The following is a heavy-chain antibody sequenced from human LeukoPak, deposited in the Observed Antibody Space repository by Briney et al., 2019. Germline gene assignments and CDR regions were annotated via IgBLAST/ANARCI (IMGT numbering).Heavy chain of an antibody. CDR3: AKTNFGVVMGHNWFDP. Sequence: SETLSLTCTVSGGSISSYYWSWIRQPPGKGLEWIGYTYTSGSTNYNPSLKSRVTISVDTSKNQFSLKLSSVTAADTAVYYCAKTNFGVVMGHNWFDPWGQGTLVTVSS. J-gene: IGHJ5*02. V-gene: IGHV4-4*09. CDR2: TYTSGST. D-gene: IGHD3-3*01. CDR1: GGSISSYY.